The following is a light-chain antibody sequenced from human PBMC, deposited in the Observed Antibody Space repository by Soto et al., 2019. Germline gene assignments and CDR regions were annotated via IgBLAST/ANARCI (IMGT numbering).Light chain of an antibody. CDR2: DVS. J-gene: IGLJ3*02. V-gene: IGLV2-14*01. Sequence: QSALTQPVSVSGSPGQSIAISCTGTSSDVGGYNYVSWYQQHPGKVPKLMIYDVSNRPSGVSTRFSGSKSDNTASLTISGLQTEDEADYFCASYTSSSTLVFGGGTKLTVL. CDR3: ASYTSSSTLV. CDR1: SSDVGGYNY.